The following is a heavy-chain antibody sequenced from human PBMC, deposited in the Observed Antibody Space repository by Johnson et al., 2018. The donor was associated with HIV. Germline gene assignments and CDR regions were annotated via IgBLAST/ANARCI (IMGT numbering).Heavy chain of an antibody. J-gene: IGHJ3*02. CDR2: ISSDGSNK. CDR1: GFTFDDYG. D-gene: IGHD2-15*01. Sequence: QVQLVESGGGVVRRGGSLRLSCAASGFTFDDYGMSWVRQAPGKGLEWVAVISSDGSNKYYADSVKGRFTISRDNSKNTLYLQMNTLRAEDTAVYYCGGVGRTGSAFDMWGLGTMVTVSS. CDR3: GGVGRTGSAFDM. V-gene: IGHV3-30*03.